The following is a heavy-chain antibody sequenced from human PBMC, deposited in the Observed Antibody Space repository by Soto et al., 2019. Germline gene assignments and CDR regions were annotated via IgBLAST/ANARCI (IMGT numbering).Heavy chain of an antibody. D-gene: IGHD6-19*01. CDR1: GGSISSSNW. J-gene: IGHJ4*02. CDR2: IYHSGST. V-gene: IGHV4-4*02. CDR3: ARDMIAVAGPFDY. Sequence: PSETLSLTCAVSGGSISSSNWWSWVRQPPGKGLEWIGEIYHSGSTNYNPSLKSRVTISVDKSKNQFSLKLSSVTAADTAVYYCARDMIAVAGPFDYWGQGTLVTVSS.